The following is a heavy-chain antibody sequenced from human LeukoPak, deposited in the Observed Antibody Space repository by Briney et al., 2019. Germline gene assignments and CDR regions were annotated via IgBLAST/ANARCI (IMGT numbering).Heavy chain of an antibody. Sequence: GGSLRLSCAASGFTFSSYAMNWVRQAPGKGLEWVSSISGSGANTYSADSVKGRCTISRDNSKKTLYLQMNSLRAEDTAVYYCAKGMSATSGYLELEYWGQGTLVIVSS. D-gene: IGHD3-22*01. J-gene: IGHJ4*02. CDR1: GFTFSSYA. V-gene: IGHV3-23*01. CDR3: AKGMSATSGYLELEY. CDR2: ISGSGANT.